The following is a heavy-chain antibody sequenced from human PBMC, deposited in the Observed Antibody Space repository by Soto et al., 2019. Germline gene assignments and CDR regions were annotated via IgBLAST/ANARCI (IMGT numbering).Heavy chain of an antibody. J-gene: IGHJ4*02. Sequence: QVQLQESGPGLVKPSGTLSLTCAVSGDSVTSNVWWSWVRQPPGKGLEWIGEAYHNGLTDYNPSLKSRVTMSVDTSKNEFSLKLTSSTDADTAIYYCARVAAVPGESDRFDYWGQGTLVTVSS. CDR2: AYHNGLT. CDR1: GDSVTSNVW. D-gene: IGHD6-19*01. CDR3: ARVAAVPGESDRFDY. V-gene: IGHV4-4*02.